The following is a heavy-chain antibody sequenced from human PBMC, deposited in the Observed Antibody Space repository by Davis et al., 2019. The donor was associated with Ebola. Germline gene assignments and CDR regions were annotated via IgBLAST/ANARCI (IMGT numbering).Heavy chain of an antibody. J-gene: IGHJ4*02. V-gene: IGHV4-59*11. D-gene: IGHD6-19*01. CDR2: IFHSGRPSPSVT. CDR1: GGHF. Sequence: PGGSLRLSCTVSGGHFWSWIRQPPGKGLEWIGYIFHSGRPSPSVTNSNPSLKGRVTISGDTSKSQFTLNLNSVTAADTAVYYCATGAGFLIDYWGQGTLVTVSS. CDR3: ATGAGFLIDY.